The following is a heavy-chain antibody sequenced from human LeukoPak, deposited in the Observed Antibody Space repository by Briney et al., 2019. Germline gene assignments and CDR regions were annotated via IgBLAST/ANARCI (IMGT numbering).Heavy chain of an antibody. V-gene: IGHV3-23*01. CDR3: AKDLPAALRFLEWPYFDY. J-gene: IGHJ4*02. CDR1: GFTFSNYD. Sequence: GGSLRLSCAASGFTFSNYDMSWVRQAPGKGLEWVSVISGSGGSTYYADSVKGRFTISRDNSKNTLYLQMNSLRAEDTAVYYCAKDLPAALRFLEWPYFDYWGQGTLVTVSS. D-gene: IGHD3-3*01. CDR2: ISGSGGST.